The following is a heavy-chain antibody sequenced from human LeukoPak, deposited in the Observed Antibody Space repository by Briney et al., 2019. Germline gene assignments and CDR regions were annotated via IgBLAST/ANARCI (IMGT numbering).Heavy chain of an antibody. CDR2: IWYDGSNK. V-gene: IGHV3-33*08. D-gene: IGHD3-22*01. CDR1: GFTFSSYG. J-gene: IGHJ6*02. Sequence: GGSLRLSCSASGFTFSSYGMHWVRQAPGKGLEWVAVIWYDGSNKYYADSVKGRFTISRDNSKNTLYLQMNSLRAEDTAVYYCAREEYYYDSSGYYYYYGMDVWGQGTTVTVS. CDR3: AREEYYYDSSGYYYYYGMDV.